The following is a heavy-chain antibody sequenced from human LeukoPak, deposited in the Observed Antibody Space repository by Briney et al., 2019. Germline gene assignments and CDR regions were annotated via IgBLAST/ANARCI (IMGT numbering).Heavy chain of an antibody. J-gene: IGHJ5*02. CDR1: GFTFSDYY. CDR3: ARTGTFSGTYKYFDP. Sequence: GGSLRLSCAASGFTFSDYYMSWIRQAPGKGLEWVSYISSGGRAIYYADSVKGRFTISRDNAKNSLYLQMNSLRAEDTAVYYCARTGTFSGTYKYFDPWGQGTLVTVSS. CDR2: ISSGGRAI. V-gene: IGHV3-11*01. D-gene: IGHD1-26*01.